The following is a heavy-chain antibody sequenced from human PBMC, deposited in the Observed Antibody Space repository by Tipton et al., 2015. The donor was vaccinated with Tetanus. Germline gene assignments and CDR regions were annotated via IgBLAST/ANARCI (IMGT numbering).Heavy chain of an antibody. CDR3: ARDRHYYDSSLGY. CDR2: IFGSGGT. D-gene: IGHD3-22*01. J-gene: IGHJ4*02. CDR1: GGSIGSYS. V-gene: IGHV4-4*07. Sequence: TLSLTCTVSGGSIGSYSWSWIRQPAGKGLEWIGRIFGSGGTTYNPSLKSRVAMSVGTSQNQFYLKLSSVTAAGTAVYYCARDRHYYDSSLGYWGQGTLVTVSS.